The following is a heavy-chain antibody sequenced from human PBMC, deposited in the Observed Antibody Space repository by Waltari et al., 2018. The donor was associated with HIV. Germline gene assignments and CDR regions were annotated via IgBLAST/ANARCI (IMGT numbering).Heavy chain of an antibody. Sequence: QVQLVESGGGVVQPGRSLRLSCAASGFTFRTYAIHWVRHAPGKGLEWVAVISYDGSNKYYADSVKGRFTISRDNSKNTLDLQVNSLRAEDTAVYYCARDRSSSGYYGVDYWGQGTLVTVSS. CDR3: ARDRSSSGYYGVDY. D-gene: IGHD3-22*01. CDR2: ISYDGSNK. V-gene: IGHV3-30-3*01. CDR1: GFTFRTYA. J-gene: IGHJ4*02.